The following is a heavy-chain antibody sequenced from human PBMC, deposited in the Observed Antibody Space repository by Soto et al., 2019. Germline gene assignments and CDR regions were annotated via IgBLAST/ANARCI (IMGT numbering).Heavy chain of an antibody. CDR1: GGSISGGGYY. V-gene: IGHV4-30-4*01. CDR3: ARESIGDYLSLIYGMGV. D-gene: IGHD4-17*01. CDR2: IYYSGST. J-gene: IGHJ6*02. Sequence: KTSETLSLTCTVSGGSISGGGYYWSWIRQPPGKGLEWIGYIYYSGSTYYNPSLKSRVTISVDTSKNQFSLKLSSVTAADTAVYYCARESIGDYLSLIYGMGVWGQGTTVTVSS.